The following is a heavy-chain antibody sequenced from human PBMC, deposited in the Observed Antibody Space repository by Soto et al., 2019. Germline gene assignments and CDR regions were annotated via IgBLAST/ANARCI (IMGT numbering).Heavy chain of an antibody. CDR3: AKADDFWSGYHIYYYYGMDV. Sequence: GESLKISCAASGFTFSSYAMSWVRQAPGKGLEWVSGISGSGGRTYYADSVKGRFTISRDNSKHTLYLQMDSLRAEDTAVYYCAKADDFWSGYHIYYYYGMDVWGQGTTVTVSS. D-gene: IGHD3-3*01. CDR2: ISGSGGRT. J-gene: IGHJ6*02. CDR1: GFTFSSYA. V-gene: IGHV3-23*01.